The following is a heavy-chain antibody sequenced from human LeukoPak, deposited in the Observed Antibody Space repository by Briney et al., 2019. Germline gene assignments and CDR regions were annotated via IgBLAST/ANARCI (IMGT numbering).Heavy chain of an antibody. J-gene: IGHJ6*02. CDR3: TSRGDFWSGYWAMNV. CDR1: GFTVSSNY. CDR2: ISSTSSYI. V-gene: IGHV3-21*01. Sequence: GGSLRLSCAASGFTVSSNYMSWVRQAPGKGLEWVSSISSTSSYIYYADSVKGRFTLSRDNAKNSIYLQMDSLRAEDTAVYYCTSRGDFWSGYWAMNVWGQGTTVIVSS. D-gene: IGHD3-3*01.